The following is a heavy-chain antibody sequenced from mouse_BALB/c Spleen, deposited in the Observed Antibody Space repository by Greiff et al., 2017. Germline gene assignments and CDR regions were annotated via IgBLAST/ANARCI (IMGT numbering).Heavy chain of an antibody. D-gene: IGHD2-4*01. Sequence: DVMLVESGGGLVQPGGSLRLSCATSGFTFTDYYMSWVRQPPGKALEWLGFIRNKANGYTTEYSASVKGRFTISRDNSQSILYLQMNTLRAEDSATYYCARDPYDYEGFAYWGQGTLVTVSA. V-gene: IGHV7-3*02. CDR2: IRNKANGYTT. J-gene: IGHJ3*01. CDR1: GFTFTDYY. CDR3: ARDPYDYEGFAY.